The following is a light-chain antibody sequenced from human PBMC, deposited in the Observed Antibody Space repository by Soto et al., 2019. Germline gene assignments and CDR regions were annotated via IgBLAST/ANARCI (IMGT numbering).Light chain of an antibody. J-gene: IGKJ1*01. Sequence: EIALTQSPGTLSLSPWERATLSCRASHSVRDSHLAWYQQKPGPAPSLLIYETSSRATGIPDRFRGSGSGTEFALTITRVEPEDVAMYFCQQYGSSPGTFGQGTKVDI. V-gene: IGKV3-20*01. CDR2: ETS. CDR3: QQYGSSPGT. CDR1: HSVRDSH.